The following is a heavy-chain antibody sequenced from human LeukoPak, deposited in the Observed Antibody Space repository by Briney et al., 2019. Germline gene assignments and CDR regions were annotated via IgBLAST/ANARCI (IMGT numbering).Heavy chain of an antibody. CDR1: GGTFSSYT. D-gene: IGHD3-3*01. CDR3: ARDGPPYYDFWSGEAPYYYYMDV. CDR2: IIPILGIA. J-gene: IGHJ6*03. V-gene: IGHV1-69*04. Sequence: SVKVSCKASGGTFSSYTISWVRQAPGQGLEWMGRIIPILGIANYAQKFQGGVTITADKSTSTAYMELSSLRSEDTAVYYCARDGPPYYDFWSGEAPYYYYMDVWGKGTTVTVSS.